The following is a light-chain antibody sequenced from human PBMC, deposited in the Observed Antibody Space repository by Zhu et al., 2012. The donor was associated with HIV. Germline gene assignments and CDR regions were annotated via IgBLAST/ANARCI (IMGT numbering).Light chain of an antibody. CDR1: QSISSSF. V-gene: IGKV3-20*01. CDR3: QQYGSSPPYT. CDR2: DTS. J-gene: IGKJ2*01. Sequence: EIVLTQSPGTLSLSPGVRATLSCRASQSISSSFLAWYQQKPGQTPRLLIYDTSNRATGIPDRFSGSGSGTDFTLTVSRLEPEDFAIYYCQQYGSSPPYTFGQGTKLEIK.